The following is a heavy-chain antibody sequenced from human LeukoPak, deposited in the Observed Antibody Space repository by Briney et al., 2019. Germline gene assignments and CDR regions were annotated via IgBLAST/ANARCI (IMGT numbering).Heavy chain of an antibody. V-gene: IGHV3-74*01. CDR2: ISRDGSTT. Sequence: GGSLRLSCAASGISFSSHWMHWVRQAPGKGLVWVAHISRDGSTTNYADSVKGRFTISRDNAKNTLYLQMNSLRAEDTAVYYCAREYNYDLDVWGKGTTVTVSS. CDR1: GISFSSHW. J-gene: IGHJ6*04. CDR3: AREYNYDLDV.